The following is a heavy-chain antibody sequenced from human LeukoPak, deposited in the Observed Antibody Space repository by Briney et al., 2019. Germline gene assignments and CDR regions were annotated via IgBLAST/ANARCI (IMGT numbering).Heavy chain of an antibody. CDR1: ADSLSSGGHY. D-gene: IGHD3-10*01. CDR2: IHHSGSS. Sequence: SQTLSLTCTVSADSLSSGGHYWAWIRQLPGKGLESICFIHHSGSSRHNPSLKDRVAISVDASRKQFALRLSSVTAADTAIYYCARGGSRFGGFYFDYWGQGIQVIVSS. V-gene: IGHV4-31*03. CDR3: ARGGSRFGGFYFDY. J-gene: IGHJ4*02.